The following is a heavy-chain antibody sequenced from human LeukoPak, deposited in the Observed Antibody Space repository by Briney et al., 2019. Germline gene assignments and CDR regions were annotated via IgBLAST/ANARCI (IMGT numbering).Heavy chain of an antibody. CDR1: GFTFSSYS. J-gene: IGHJ3*01. D-gene: IGHD4-17*01. Sequence: GGSLRPSCAASGFTFSSYSMNWVRQAPGKGLEWVSYISSSSSTIYYADSVKGRFTISRDNAKNSLYLQMSSLRAEDTAQYFCARDPTGDYIGAFEFWGQGTGVTVSS. CDR2: ISSSSSTI. CDR3: ARDPTGDYIGAFEF. V-gene: IGHV3-48*04.